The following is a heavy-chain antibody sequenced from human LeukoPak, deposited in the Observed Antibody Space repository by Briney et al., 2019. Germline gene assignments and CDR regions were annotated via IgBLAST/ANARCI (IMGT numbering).Heavy chain of an antibody. J-gene: IGHJ5*02. CDR2: ISAHNGNT. V-gene: IGHV1-18*01. CDR1: GYTFTSYG. Sequence: GASVKVSCKASGYTFTSYGISWVRQAPGQGLEWMGWISAHNGNTNYAQKVQGRVTMTTDTSTSTAYMEVRSLRSDDTAVYYCARDLGSGWFDPWGQGTLVTVSS. D-gene: IGHD3-16*01. CDR3: ARDLGSGWFDP.